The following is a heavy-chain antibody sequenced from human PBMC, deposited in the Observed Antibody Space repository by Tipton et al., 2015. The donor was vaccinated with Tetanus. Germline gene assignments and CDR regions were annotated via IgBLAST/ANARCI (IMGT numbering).Heavy chain of an antibody. J-gene: IGHJ6*02. V-gene: IGHV1-2*02. Sequence: QLVQSGAEVKKPGASVKVSCKASGYTFTGYYMYWVRQAPGQGLEWMGWIDPNSGGTVYAQKFQGRVTMTRDTSISTAYMELISLRSADTAVFFWARDRGDSIYSGLAVWGPGPPVTVS. CDR2: IDPNSGGT. CDR1: GYTFTGYY. D-gene: IGHD2-21*01. CDR3: ARDRGDSIYSGLAV.